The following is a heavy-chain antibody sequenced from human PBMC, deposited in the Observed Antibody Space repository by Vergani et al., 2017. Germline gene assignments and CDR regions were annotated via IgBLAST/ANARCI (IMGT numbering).Heavy chain of an antibody. Sequence: QVQLVQSGAEVKKPGSSVKVSCKASGGTFSSYTISWVRQAPGQGLEWMGRIIPILGIANYAQKFQGRVTMTRDTSISTAYMELSRLRSDDTAVYYCARARAIWFGAFDYWGQGTLVTVSS. V-gene: IGHV1-69*02. J-gene: IGHJ4*02. CDR3: ARARAIWFGAFDY. CDR1: GGTFSSYT. CDR2: IIPILGIA. D-gene: IGHD3-10*01.